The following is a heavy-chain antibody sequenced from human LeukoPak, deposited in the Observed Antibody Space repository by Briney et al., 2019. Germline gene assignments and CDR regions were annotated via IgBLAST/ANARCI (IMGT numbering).Heavy chain of an antibody. D-gene: IGHD3-3*01. V-gene: IGHV4-39*01. Sequence: SETLSLTCTVSGGSISSSSYYWGWIRQPPGKGLEWIGSIYYSGSTYYNPSLKSRVTISVDTSKNQFSLKLSSVTAADTAVYYCARRPYYDFWSGYYLHYYYYYGMDVWGQGTTVTVSS. CDR3: ARRPYYDFWSGYYLHYYYYYGMDV. J-gene: IGHJ6*02. CDR1: GGSISSSSYY. CDR2: IYYSGST.